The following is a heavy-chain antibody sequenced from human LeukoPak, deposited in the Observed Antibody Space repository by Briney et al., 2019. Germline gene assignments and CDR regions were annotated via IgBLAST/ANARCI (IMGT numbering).Heavy chain of an antibody. CDR1: RYTFSRYV. Sequence: GGSLRLSCAASRYTFSRYVMTWVRQAPGKGLEWVSVVSGGSTFYADSVKGRFTISRDNSKNTLYLQMNSLRAEDTAVYYCAKRAVAEYYFDYWGQGTLVTVSS. D-gene: IGHD6-19*01. J-gene: IGHJ4*02. CDR3: AKRAVAEYYFDY. CDR2: VSGGST. V-gene: IGHV3-23*01.